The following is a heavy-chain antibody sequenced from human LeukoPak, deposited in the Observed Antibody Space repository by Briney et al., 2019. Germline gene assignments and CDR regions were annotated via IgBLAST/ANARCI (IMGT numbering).Heavy chain of an antibody. J-gene: IGHJ6*02. V-gene: IGHV1-18*01. CDR3: ARDLRDSTYYYYGMDV. D-gene: IGHD4-11*01. Sequence: ASVKVSCKASGGTFSSYGISWVRQAPGQGLEWMGWISAYNGNTNYAQKLQGRVTMTTDTSTSTAYMELRSLRSDDTAAYYCARDLRDSTYYYYGMDVWGQGTTVTVSS. CDR2: ISAYNGNT. CDR1: GGTFSSYG.